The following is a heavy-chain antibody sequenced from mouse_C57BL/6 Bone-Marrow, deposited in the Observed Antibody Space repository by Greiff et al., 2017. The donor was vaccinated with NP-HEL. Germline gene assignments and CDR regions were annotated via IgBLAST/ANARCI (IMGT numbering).Heavy chain of an antibody. CDR2: IDPENGDT. D-gene: IGHD2-4*01. J-gene: IGHJ4*01. CDR1: GFNIKDDY. Sequence: VQLQQSGAELVRPGASVKLSCTASGFNIKDDYMHWVKQRPEQGLEWIGWIDPENGDTEYASKFQGKATITADTSSNTAYLQLSSLASEDTAVYYCTTKGYDYDAGSYYYAMDYWGQGTSVPVSS. CDR3: TTKGYDYDAGSYYYAMDY. V-gene: IGHV14-4*01.